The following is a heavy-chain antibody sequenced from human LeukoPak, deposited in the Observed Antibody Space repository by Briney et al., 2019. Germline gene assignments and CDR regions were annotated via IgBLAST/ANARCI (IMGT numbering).Heavy chain of an antibody. D-gene: IGHD5-24*01. CDR2: IKQDGSEK. V-gene: IGHV3-7*02. CDR3: ARAVGWLQSLDY. CDR1: GFTLSNHW. Sequence: GGSLRLSCEGSGFTLSNHWMTWVRQAPGKGLEWVAYIKQDGSEKYHVDSVKGRFTISRDNSKNSLYLQMNSLRDEDTAVYYCARAVGWLQSLDYWGQGTLVTVSS. J-gene: IGHJ4*02.